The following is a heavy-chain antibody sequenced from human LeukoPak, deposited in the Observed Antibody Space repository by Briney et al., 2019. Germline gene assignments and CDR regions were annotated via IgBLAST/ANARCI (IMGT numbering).Heavy chain of an antibody. CDR1: GITFSSYS. J-gene: IGHJ4*02. V-gene: IGHV3-21*01. CDR3: ARGRSDILTEPLYYFDY. D-gene: IGHD3-9*01. CDR2: ISSSSSYI. Sequence: GGSLRLSCAASGITFSSYSMNWVRQAPGKGLEWVSSISSSSSYIYYADSVKGRFTISRDNAKNSLYLQMNSLRAEDTAVYYCARGRSDILTEPLYYFDYWGQGTLVTVSS.